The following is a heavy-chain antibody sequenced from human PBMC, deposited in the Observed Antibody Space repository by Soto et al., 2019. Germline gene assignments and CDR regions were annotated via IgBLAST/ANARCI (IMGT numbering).Heavy chain of an antibody. CDR1: GFTFSDYY. Sequence: EVHVVESGGGLVQPGGSLRLSCAASGFTFSDYYMDWVRQAPGKGLEWVGRARGKALSYRTEYAQSVKGRFTISRDDSHDSMYLQMNSLNTEDTAVYYCAGTPHGGNDFHVGGQGTTVTVSS. CDR3: AGTPHGGNDFHV. J-gene: IGHJ6*02. CDR2: ARGKALSYRT. V-gene: IGHV3-72*01. D-gene: IGHD3-3*01.